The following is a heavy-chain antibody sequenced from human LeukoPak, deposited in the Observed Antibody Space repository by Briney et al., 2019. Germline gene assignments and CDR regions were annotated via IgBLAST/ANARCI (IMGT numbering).Heavy chain of an antibody. D-gene: IGHD6-13*01. CDR2: INPSGGSA. CDR1: GYTFTSYY. J-gene: IGHJ4*02. V-gene: IGHV1-46*01. Sequence: GASVKVSCKASGYTFTSYYMHWVRQAPGQGLEWMGIINPSGGSASYAQEFQGRVTMTRDTFTSTVYMELSSLKSEDTAVYYCASGQLRIAAAGTQGLPTHWGQGTLVTVSS. CDR3: ASGQLRIAAAGTQGLPTH.